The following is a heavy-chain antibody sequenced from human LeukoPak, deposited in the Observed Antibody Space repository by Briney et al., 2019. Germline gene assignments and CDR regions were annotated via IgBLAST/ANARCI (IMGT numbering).Heavy chain of an antibody. J-gene: IGHJ4*02. D-gene: IGHD3-16*02. CDR2: INPNSGGT. Sequence: WASVKVSCKASGYTFTGYYMHWVRQAPGQGLEWMGWINPNSGGTNYAQKFQGRVTMTRDTSISTAYMELSRLRSDDTAVYYCARVTIDYVWGSYRYRREENFDYWGQGTLVTVSS. CDR1: GYTFTGYY. CDR3: ARVTIDYVWGSYRYRREENFDY. V-gene: IGHV1-2*02.